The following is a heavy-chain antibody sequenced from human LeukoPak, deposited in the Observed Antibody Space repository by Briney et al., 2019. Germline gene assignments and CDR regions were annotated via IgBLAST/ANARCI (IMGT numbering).Heavy chain of an antibody. CDR3: ARSLRITMVRGVIRAFDP. D-gene: IGHD3-10*01. Sequence: SETLSLTCTVSGVSISSYYWSWIRQPPGKGLEWIGYIYYSGSTNYNPSLKSRVTISVDTSKNQFSLKLSSVTAADTAVYYCARSLRITMVRGVIRAFDPWGQGTLVTVSS. J-gene: IGHJ5*02. CDR2: IYYSGST. V-gene: IGHV4-59*01. CDR1: GVSISSYY.